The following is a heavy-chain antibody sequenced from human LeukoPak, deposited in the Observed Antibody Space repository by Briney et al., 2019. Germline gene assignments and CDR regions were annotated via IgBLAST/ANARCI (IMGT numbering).Heavy chain of an antibody. Sequence: SGGSLRLSCAASGFTFDDYVMHWVRQAPGKGLEWVSLISGDGGSTYYADSVEGRFTISRDNSKNSLYLQMNSLRGEDTALYYCTRQGARPDYWGQGTLVTVSS. CDR2: ISGDGGST. CDR1: GFTFDDYV. CDR3: TRQGARPDY. J-gene: IGHJ4*02. V-gene: IGHV3-43*02.